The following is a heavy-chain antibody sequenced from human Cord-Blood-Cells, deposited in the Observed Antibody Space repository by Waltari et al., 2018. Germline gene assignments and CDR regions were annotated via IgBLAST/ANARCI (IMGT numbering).Heavy chain of an antibody. CDR2: INPSGGST. CDR1: GYTFTSYY. CDR3: AGTEDDSSNWFRFDP. V-gene: IGHV1-46*01. D-gene: IGHD3-22*01. J-gene: IGHJ5*02. Sequence: QVQLVQSGAEVKKPGASVKVSCKASGYTFTSYYMPWVRRAPGQGLEWMGIINPSGGSTSYAQKFQGSVTMTRDTSTSTVYMELSSLRSEDTAVYYCAGTEDDSSNWFRFDPWGQGTLVTVSS.